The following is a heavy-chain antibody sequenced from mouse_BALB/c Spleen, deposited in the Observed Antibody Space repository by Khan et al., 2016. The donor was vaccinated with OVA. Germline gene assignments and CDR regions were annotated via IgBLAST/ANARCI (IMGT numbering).Heavy chain of an antibody. CDR3: AKIFYGNSYAMDY. D-gene: IGHD2-1*01. CDR1: GYTFTDYV. V-gene: IGHV1-77*01. Sequence: QVQLQQSGPELVKPGASVKMSCKASGYTFTDYVISWVKQRTGQGLEWIGEIYPGSGSIYYNEKFKGKATLTADTSSNTAYMQLSSLTSEDSAYLFCAKIFYGNSYAMDYWGQGTSVTVSS. J-gene: IGHJ4*01. CDR2: IYPGSGSI.